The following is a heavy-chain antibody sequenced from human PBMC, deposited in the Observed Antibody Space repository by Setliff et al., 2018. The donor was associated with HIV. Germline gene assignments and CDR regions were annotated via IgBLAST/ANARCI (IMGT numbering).Heavy chain of an antibody. Sequence: SETLSLTCTVPGASIRNYYWSWVRQPPGKGLEWIGYIYNSGITNYNPSLESRVTISVDTSKNQFSLKVSSVTAADTAVYFCARGQDGHSVLFDYWGQGALVTVSS. D-gene: IGHD3-10*02. CDR3: ARGQDGHSVLFDY. CDR2: IYNSGIT. CDR1: GASIRNYY. J-gene: IGHJ4*02. V-gene: IGHV4-59*01.